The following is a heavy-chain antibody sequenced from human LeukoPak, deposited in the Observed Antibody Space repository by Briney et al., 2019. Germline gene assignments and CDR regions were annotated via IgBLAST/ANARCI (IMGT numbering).Heavy chain of an antibody. J-gene: IGHJ4*02. CDR3: ARAQTITEFDY. V-gene: IGHV4-30-4*01. CDR2: IYYSGNT. Sequence: KPSETLSLTCTVSGGSIINNDYYWTWIRQPPGKGLEWIGYIYYSGNTYYNPSLKSRLTISIDTSKNQFSLKLSSETAADTAVYYCARAQTITEFDYWGQGTLVTVSS. D-gene: IGHD5-12*01. CDR1: GGSIINNDYY.